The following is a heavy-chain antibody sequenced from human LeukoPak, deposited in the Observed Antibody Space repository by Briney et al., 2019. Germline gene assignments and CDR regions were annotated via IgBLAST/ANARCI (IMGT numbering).Heavy chain of an antibody. CDR3: AREKEYSSSTRYSYYYFMDV. CDR1: GYTFTGYY. V-gene: IGHV1-2*02. CDR2: INPNTGGT. D-gene: IGHD6-6*01. Sequence: ASVKVSCKASGYTFTGYYMHWVRQPPGQGLEWMGWINPNTGGTNYAQKFQGRVTMTRDTSISTAYMELSRLRSDDTAVYYCAREKEYSSSTRYSYYYFMDVWGKGTTVTVS. J-gene: IGHJ6*03.